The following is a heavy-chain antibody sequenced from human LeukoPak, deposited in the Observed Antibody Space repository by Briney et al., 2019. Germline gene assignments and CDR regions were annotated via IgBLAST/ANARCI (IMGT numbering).Heavy chain of an antibody. CDR3: AGRGDGNLYYFDH. V-gene: IGHV3-7*04. CDR1: GFTFSNAW. D-gene: IGHD5-24*01. J-gene: IGHJ4*02. CDR2: IKQDGGEK. Sequence: PGGSLRLSCAASGFTFSNAWMSWVRQAPGKGLEWVANIKQDGGEKYYVDSVKGRFTISRDNAKNSLYLQMNSLRPEDTAVYYCAGRGDGNLYYFDHWGQGTLVTASS.